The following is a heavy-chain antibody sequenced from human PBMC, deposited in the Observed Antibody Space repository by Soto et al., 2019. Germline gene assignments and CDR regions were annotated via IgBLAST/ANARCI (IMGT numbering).Heavy chain of an antibody. J-gene: IGHJ6*02. CDR3: ARKSIMITTFSNYHGMDV. V-gene: IGHV4-34*01. D-gene: IGHD3-16*01. Sequence: PSETLSLTCAVYGGSFSVYYWSWIRQPPGKGLEWIGEINHSGSTNYNPSLKSRVTISVDTSKSQFSLKLASVTAADTAVYYCARKSIMITTFSNYHGMDVWGQGTTVTVSS. CDR1: GGSFSVYY. CDR2: INHSGST.